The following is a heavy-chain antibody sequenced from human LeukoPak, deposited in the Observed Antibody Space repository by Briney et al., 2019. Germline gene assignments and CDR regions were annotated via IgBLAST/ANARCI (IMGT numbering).Heavy chain of an antibody. CDR3: ARYRYSSGWYYFEH. V-gene: IGHV3-23*01. D-gene: IGHD6-19*01. Sequence: GGSLRLSCAASGFTFSSYAMSWVRQAPGKGLEWVSAISGSGDSTYYADSVKGRFTISRDNSKNTLYLQMKGLRAEDTAVYYCARYRYSSGWYYFEHWGQGILVTVSS. CDR1: GFTFSSYA. CDR2: ISGSGDST. J-gene: IGHJ4*02.